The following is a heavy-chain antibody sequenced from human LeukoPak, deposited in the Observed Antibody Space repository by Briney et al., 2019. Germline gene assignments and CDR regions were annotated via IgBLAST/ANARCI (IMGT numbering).Heavy chain of an antibody. CDR3: ARDPSRLRFLEWPDNHDAFDI. D-gene: IGHD3-3*01. CDR2: ISSSSSYI. J-gene: IGHJ3*02. V-gene: IGHV3-21*01. Sequence: GGSLRLSCAASGFTFSSYSMNWVRQAPGKGLEWVSSISSSSSYIYYADSVKGRFTISRDNAKNSLYLQMNSLRAEDTAVYYCARDPSRLRFLEWPDNHDAFDIWGQGTMVTVSS. CDR1: GFTFSSYS.